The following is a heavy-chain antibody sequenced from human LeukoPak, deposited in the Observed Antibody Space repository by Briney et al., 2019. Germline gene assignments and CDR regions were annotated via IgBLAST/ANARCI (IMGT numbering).Heavy chain of an antibody. CDR3: ARVTGATTHWFDP. V-gene: IGHV3-11*01. Sequence: GGSLRLSCAASGFTFSDYYMSWIRQAPGKGLEWVSYISSSGSTIYYADSVKGRFTISMDNAKNSLYLQMNSLRAEDTAVYYCARVTGATTHWFDPWGQGTLVTVSS. CDR2: ISSSGSTI. CDR1: GFTFSDYY. J-gene: IGHJ5*02. D-gene: IGHD1-26*01.